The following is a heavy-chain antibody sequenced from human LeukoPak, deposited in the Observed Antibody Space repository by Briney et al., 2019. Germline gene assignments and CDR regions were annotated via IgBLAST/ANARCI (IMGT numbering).Heavy chain of an antibody. D-gene: IGHD3-16*02. V-gene: IGHV1-58*01. CDR3: AMGQYYDYVWGSYRYPHFDY. J-gene: IGHJ4*02. Sequence: SVKVSCKASGFTFTSSAVQWVRQARGQRLEWIGWIVVGSGNTNYAQKFQGRVTITADESTSTAYMELSSLRSEDTAVYYCAMGQYYDYVWGSYRYPHFDYWGQGTLVTVSS. CDR2: IVVGSGNT. CDR1: GFTFTSSA.